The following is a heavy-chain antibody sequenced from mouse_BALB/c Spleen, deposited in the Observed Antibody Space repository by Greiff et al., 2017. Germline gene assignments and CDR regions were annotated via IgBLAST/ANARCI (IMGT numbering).Heavy chain of an antibody. V-gene: IGHV5-6-5*01. Sequence: DVMLVESGGGLVKPGGSLKLSCAASGFTFSSYAMSWVRQTPEKRLEWVASISSGGSTYYPDSVKGRFTISRDNARNILYLQMSSLRSEDTAMYYCARENDGYYPWYFDVWGAGTTVTVSS. D-gene: IGHD2-3*01. J-gene: IGHJ1*01. CDR2: ISSGGST. CDR1: GFTFSSYA. CDR3: ARENDGYYPWYFDV.